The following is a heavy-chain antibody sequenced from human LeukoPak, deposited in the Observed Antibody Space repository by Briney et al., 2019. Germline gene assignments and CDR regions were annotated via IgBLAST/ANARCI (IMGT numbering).Heavy chain of an antibody. J-gene: IGHJ4*02. CDR1: GGSISSYY. Sequence: SETLSLTCTVSGGSISSYYWSWIRQPPGKGLEWIGYIYYSGSTNYNPSLKSRVTISVDKSKNQFSLKLSSMAAADTAVYYCARVHTSYSSGWYYFDYWGQGTLVTVSS. D-gene: IGHD6-19*01. V-gene: IGHV4-59*01. CDR3: ARVHTSYSSGWYYFDY. CDR2: IYYSGST.